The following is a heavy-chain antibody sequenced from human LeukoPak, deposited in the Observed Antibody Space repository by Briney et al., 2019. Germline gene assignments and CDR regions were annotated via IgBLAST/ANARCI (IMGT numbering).Heavy chain of an antibody. J-gene: IGHJ4*02. D-gene: IGHD1-20*01. CDR2: MHPNSGDT. CDR1: GYTFTGYD. Sequence: ASVKVSCKTSGYTFTGYDINWVRQAAGQGFEWMGWMHPNSGDTGYAHNLQGRITITRNSSTATVFMELSSLRSEDTAMYYCARGRLNGNVDFWGQGTLVTVSS. V-gene: IGHV1-8*01. CDR3: ARGRLNGNVDF.